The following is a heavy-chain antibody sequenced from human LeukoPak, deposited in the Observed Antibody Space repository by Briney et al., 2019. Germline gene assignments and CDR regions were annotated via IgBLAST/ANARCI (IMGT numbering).Heavy chain of an antibody. V-gene: IGHV4-59*01. CDR1: GGSISSYY. J-gene: IGHJ3*02. D-gene: IGHD1-26*01. CDR2: TYYSGST. Sequence: PSETLSLTCTVSGGSISSYYWSWIRQPPGKGLEWIGYTYYSGSTNYNPSLKSRVTISVDTSKNQFSLKLSSVTAADTAVYYCASMSGSYLNAFDIWGQGTMVTVSS. CDR3: ASMSGSYLNAFDI.